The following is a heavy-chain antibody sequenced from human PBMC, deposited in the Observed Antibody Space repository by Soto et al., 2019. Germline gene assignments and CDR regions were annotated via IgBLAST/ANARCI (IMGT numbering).Heavy chain of an antibody. Sequence: EVQLLESGGGLVQPGGSLRLSCAASGFTFSSYAMSWVRQAPGKGLEWVSAISGSGGSTYYADSVKGRFTISRDNSKNPLYLQMNSLRAEDTAVYFCAKDVVGTTVSFFHPWGQGTLVTVSS. V-gene: IGHV3-23*01. CDR3: AKDVVGTTVSFFHP. CDR2: ISGSGGST. D-gene: IGHD4-17*01. CDR1: GFTFSSYA. J-gene: IGHJ5*02.